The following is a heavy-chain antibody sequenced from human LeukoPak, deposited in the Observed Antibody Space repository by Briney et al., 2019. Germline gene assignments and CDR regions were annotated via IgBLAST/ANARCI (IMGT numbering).Heavy chain of an antibody. J-gene: IGHJ4*02. CDR1: GGSASSGHYF. D-gene: IGHD2-2*01. CDR2: VHNNGHT. V-gene: IGHV4-61*01. CDR3: ARTGYQGGY. Sequence: PSETLSLTCTVSGGSASSGHYFYSWVRQPPGKGLEWIGYVHNNGHTNYSPSLERRVTIDTSRTQVSLKLDSVTAADTAVYYCARTGYQGGYWGQGILVTVSS.